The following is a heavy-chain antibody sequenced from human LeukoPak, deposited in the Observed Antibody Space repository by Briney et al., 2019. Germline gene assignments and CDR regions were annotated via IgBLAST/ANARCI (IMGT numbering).Heavy chain of an antibody. V-gene: IGHV5-51*01. J-gene: IGHJ4*02. D-gene: IGHD2-2*02. CDR3: ARATVQYCSSTSCSTHRYFDY. CDR2: IYPGDSDT. CDR1: GCSFTSYW. Sequence: GEALQISCKGSGCSFTSYWIGWVRQMPGKGLEWMGIIYPGDSDTRYSPSFQGQVTISADKSISTAYLQWSSLKASDTAMYYCARATVQYCSSTSCSTHRYFDYWGQGTLVTVSS.